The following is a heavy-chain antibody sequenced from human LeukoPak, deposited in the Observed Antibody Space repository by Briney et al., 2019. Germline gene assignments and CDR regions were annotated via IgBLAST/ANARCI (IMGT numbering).Heavy chain of an antibody. CDR2: IKQDGSEI. CDR3: ATDPSSWYYYYMDV. D-gene: IGHD6-13*01. CDR1: GFTFSGYW. V-gene: IGHV3-7*01. J-gene: IGHJ6*03. Sequence: GGSLRLSCAASGFTFSGYWMSWVRQAPGKGPEWVANIKQDGSEIYYVDSVKGRFTISRDHAKNSLYLQMNSLRAEDTAVYYCATDPSSWYYYYMDVWGKGTTVTVSS.